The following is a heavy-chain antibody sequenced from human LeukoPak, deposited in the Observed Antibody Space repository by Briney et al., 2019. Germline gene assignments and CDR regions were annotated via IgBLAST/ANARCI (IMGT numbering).Heavy chain of an antibody. D-gene: IGHD5-18*01. V-gene: IGHV3-7*01. CDR1: GFSLSGYW. CDR2: LHADGVEQ. CDR3: ARGGYSFDY. Sequence: GGSLRLSCAASGFSLSGYWMTWVRQAPGKGLEWVARLHADGVEQNYVDSVTGHFTMSRDNAKNSLDLQMNSLRVEDTAVYYCARGGYSFDYLGQGTLAAVSS. J-gene: IGHJ4*02.